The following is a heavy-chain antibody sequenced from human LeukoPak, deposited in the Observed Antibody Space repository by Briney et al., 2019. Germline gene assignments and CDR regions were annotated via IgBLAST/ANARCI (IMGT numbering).Heavy chain of an antibody. D-gene: IGHD1-26*01. CDR1: GYTFSSYA. V-gene: IGHV7-4-1*02. Sequence: GASVKVSCKASGYTFSSYAMSWVRQAPGQGLEWMGWINTNTGNPTYAQGFTGRFVVSLDTSVSTAYLQISSLKAEDTAVYYCARESSYSGSNGYYFDYWGQGTLVTVSS. CDR2: INTNTGNP. J-gene: IGHJ4*02. CDR3: ARESSYSGSNGYYFDY.